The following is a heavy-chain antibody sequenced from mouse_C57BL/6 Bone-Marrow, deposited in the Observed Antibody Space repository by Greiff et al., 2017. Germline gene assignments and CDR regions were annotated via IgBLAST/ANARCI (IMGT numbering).Heavy chain of an antibody. CDR2: IDPSDSET. CDR3: ASPFLYYGSSYWYFYV. J-gene: IGHJ1*03. V-gene: IGHV1-52*01. D-gene: IGHD1-1*01. Sequence: QVQLKQPGAELVRPGSSVKLSCKASGYTFTSYWMHWVKQRPIQGLEWIGNIDPSDSETHYNQKFKDKATLTVDKSSSTAYMQLSSLTSEDSAVYYCASPFLYYGSSYWYFYVWGTGTTVTVSS. CDR1: GYTFTSYW.